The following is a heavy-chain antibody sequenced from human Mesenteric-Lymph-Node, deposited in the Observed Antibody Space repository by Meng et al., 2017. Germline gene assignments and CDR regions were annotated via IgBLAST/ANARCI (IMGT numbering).Heavy chain of an antibody. V-gene: IGHV3-30*04. CDR1: GFTFSSYA. CDR3: AREPLDTAMVSYFDY. D-gene: IGHD5-18*01. J-gene: IGHJ4*02. CDR2: ISYDGSNK. Sequence: GGSLRLSCAASGFTFSSYAMHWVRQAPGKGLEWVAVISYDGSNKYYADSVKGRFTISRDNSKNTLYLQMNSLRAEDTAVYYCAREPLDTAMVSYFDYWGQGTLVTVSS.